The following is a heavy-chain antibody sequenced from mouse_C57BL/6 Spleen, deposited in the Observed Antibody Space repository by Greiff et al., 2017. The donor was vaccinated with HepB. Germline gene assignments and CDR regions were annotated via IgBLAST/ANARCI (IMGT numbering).Heavy chain of an antibody. CDR3: AWGGLYGNLRPYAMDY. Sequence: QVQLQQPGTELVKPGASVKLSCKASGYTFTSYWMHWVKQRPGQGLEWIGNINPSNGGTNYNEKFKSKATLTVDKSSSTAYMQLSSLTSEDSAVYYCAWGGLYGNLRPYAMDYWGQGTSVTVSS. CDR1: GYTFTSYW. D-gene: IGHD2-1*01. CDR2: INPSNGGT. J-gene: IGHJ4*01. V-gene: IGHV1-53*01.